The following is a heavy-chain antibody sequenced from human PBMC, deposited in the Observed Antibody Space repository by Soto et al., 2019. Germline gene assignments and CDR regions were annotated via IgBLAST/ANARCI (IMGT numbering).Heavy chain of an antibody. CDR3: ARDGYCTSTSCSAGEDY. V-gene: IGHV3-33*08. CDR2: IWFDGSNK. J-gene: IGHJ4*02. Sequence: GGSLRLSCAASGFTFSSYGMHWVRQAPGKGLEWVAVIWFDGSNKYYADSVKGRFTISRDNSQNTVYLQMNTPRAEDTAVYYCARDGYCTSTSCSAGEDYWGQGT. D-gene: IGHD2-2*03. CDR1: GFTFSSYG.